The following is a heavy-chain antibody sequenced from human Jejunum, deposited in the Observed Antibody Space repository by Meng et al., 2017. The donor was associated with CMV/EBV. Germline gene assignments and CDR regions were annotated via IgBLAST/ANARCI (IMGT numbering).Heavy chain of an antibody. CDR3: ARRNHYDSSGYYRYYFDY. CDR1: SSAA. CDR2: IIPILDIG. V-gene: IGHV1-69*10. Sequence: SSAALTWVRQAPGQGLEWMGGIIPILDIGNYAQKFQGRVTITADKFTGTAYMELRSLRSDDTAVYYCARRNHYDSSGYYRYYFDYWGQGTLVTVSS. J-gene: IGHJ4*02. D-gene: IGHD3-22*01.